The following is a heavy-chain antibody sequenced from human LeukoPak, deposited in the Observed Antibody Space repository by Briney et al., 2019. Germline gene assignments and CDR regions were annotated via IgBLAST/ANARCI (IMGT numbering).Heavy chain of an antibody. CDR2: IYSGGST. V-gene: IGHV3-53*01. CDR1: GFTVSSNY. J-gene: IGHJ4*02. CDR3: ARVAVAGQFDY. Sequence: GGSLRLSCAASGFTVSSNYMSWVRQAPGKGLEWVSVIYSGGSTYYADSVEGRFTISRDNSKNTLYLQMNSPRAEDTAVCYCARVAVAGQFDYWGQGTLVTVSS. D-gene: IGHD6-19*01.